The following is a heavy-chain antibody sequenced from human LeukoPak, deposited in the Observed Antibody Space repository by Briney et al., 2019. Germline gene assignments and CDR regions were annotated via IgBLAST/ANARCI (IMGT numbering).Heavy chain of an antibody. Sequence: PSETLSLTCAVYGGSFSGYYWSWIRQPPGKGLEGIGEINHSGSTNYNPSLKSRVTISVDTSKNQFSLKLSSVPAADTAVYYCARGRNGYYYGSGSYYPWGQGTLVTVSS. D-gene: IGHD3-10*01. J-gene: IGHJ5*02. CDR1: GGSFSGYY. CDR2: INHSGST. CDR3: ARGRNGYYYGSGSYYP. V-gene: IGHV4-34*01.